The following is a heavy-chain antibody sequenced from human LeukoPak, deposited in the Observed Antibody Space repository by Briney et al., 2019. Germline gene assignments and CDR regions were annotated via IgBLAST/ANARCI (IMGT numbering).Heavy chain of an antibody. CDR3: ARGGCGGDCYYYYMDV. D-gene: IGHD2-21*01. CDR2: IYYSGTT. V-gene: IGHV4-61*10. Sequence: PSETLSLTCTVSGGSITSGTYYWSWIRQPAGKGLEWIGYIYYSGTTNYNPSLKSRVTMSVDTSKNQFSLKLTSVTAADTAVYYCARGGCGGDCYYYYMDVWGKGTTVTVSS. J-gene: IGHJ6*03. CDR1: GGSITSGTYY.